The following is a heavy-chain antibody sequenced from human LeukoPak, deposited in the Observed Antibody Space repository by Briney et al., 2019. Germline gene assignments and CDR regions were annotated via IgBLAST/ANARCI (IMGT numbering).Heavy chain of an antibody. CDR2: TYYRSKWYN. Sequence: SQTLSLTCAISGDSVSSNSAAWNWIRQSPSRGLEWLGRTYYRSKWYNDYAVSVKSRITINPDTPKNQFSLQLNSVTPEDTAVYYCASFADSSGYNAFDIWGQGTMVTVSS. CDR3: ASFADSSGYNAFDI. D-gene: IGHD3-22*01. CDR1: GDSVSSNSAA. J-gene: IGHJ3*02. V-gene: IGHV6-1*01.